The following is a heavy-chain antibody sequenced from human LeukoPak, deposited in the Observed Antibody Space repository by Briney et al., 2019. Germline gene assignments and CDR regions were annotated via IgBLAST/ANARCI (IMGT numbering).Heavy chain of an antibody. V-gene: IGHV1-69*13. CDR1: GGTFSSYT. D-gene: IGHD5-18*01. CDR2: IIPIFGTA. CDR3: ARAIYSYGSWFDP. J-gene: IGHJ5*02. Sequence: SVKVSCKASGGTFSSYTISWVRQAPGQGLEWMGGIIPIFGTANYAQKFQGRVTITADESTSTAYMELSSLRSEDTAVYYCARAIYSYGSWFDPWGQGTLVTVSS.